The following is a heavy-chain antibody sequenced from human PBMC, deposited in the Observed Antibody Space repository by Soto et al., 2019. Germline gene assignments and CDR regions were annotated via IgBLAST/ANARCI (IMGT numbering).Heavy chain of an antibody. CDR2: IYYSGST. D-gene: IGHD3-22*01. CDR3: ARVHPDRRYYYGMDV. Sequence: QVQLQESGPGLVKPSQTLSLTCTVSGGSISSGDYYWSWIRQPPGKGLEWIGYIYYSGSTYYNPSLKSRVTISVDTSKNQFSLKLSSVTAADTAVYYCARVHPDRRYYYGMDVWGQGTTVTVSS. V-gene: IGHV4-30-4*01. J-gene: IGHJ6*02. CDR1: GGSISSGDYY.